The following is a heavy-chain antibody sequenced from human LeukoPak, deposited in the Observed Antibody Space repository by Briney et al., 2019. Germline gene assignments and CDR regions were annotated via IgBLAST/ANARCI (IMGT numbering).Heavy chain of an antibody. D-gene: IGHD4-17*01. V-gene: IGHV4-59*01. J-gene: IGHJ5*02. CDR2: VSDSGST. Sequence: SETLSLTCTVSGGSMNNYYWSWIRQAPGKGLEWVGYVSDSGSTNYNPSLRSRVTISVDTSKNQFSLKLSSVTAADTALYYCARYDYGDCWFDPWGQGTLVTVSS. CDR3: ARYDYGDCWFDP. CDR1: GGSMNNYY.